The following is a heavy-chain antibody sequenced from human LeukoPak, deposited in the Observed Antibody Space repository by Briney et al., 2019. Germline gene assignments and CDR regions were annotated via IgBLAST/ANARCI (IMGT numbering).Heavy chain of an antibody. D-gene: IGHD2-21*01. CDR3: AKDQHSTSMNYMDV. Sequence: PGGSLRLSCAASGFTFSNYAMNWARQAPGKGLEWVSDISGSGAVTYYGDSVKGRVTISRDNSKNTLYLQMTSLRAEDTAVYFCAKDQHSTSMNYMDVWGDGTTVTVSS. CDR1: GFTFSNYA. CDR2: ISGSGAVT. V-gene: IGHV3-23*01. J-gene: IGHJ6*03.